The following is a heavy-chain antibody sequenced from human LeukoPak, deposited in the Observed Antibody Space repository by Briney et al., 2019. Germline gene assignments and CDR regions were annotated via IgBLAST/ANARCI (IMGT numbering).Heavy chain of an antibody. J-gene: IGHJ6*02. CDR1: GFTFSSYW. CDR3: AREGEGSYGNNYYYYYGMDV. Sequence: PGGSLRLSCAASGFTFSSYWMCWVRQAPGKGLEWVANIKQDGSEKYYVDSVKGRFTISRDNAKNSLYLQMNSLRAEDTAVYYCAREGEGSYGNNYYYYYGMDVWGQGTTVTVSS. V-gene: IGHV3-7*01. CDR2: IKQDGSEK. D-gene: IGHD5-18*01.